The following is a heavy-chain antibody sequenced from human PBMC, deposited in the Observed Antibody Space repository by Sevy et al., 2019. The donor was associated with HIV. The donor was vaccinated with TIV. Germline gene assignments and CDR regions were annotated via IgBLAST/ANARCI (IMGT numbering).Heavy chain of an antibody. CDR1: GFTFSSYA. CDR3: ARGTYRSMKGGWFDP. Sequence: GGSLRLSCAASGFTFSSYAMHWVRQAPGKGLEWVAVISYDGSNKYYAHSVKGRFTISRDNSKNTLYLQMNSLRAEDTAVYYCARGTYRSMKGGWFDPWGQGTLVTVSS. CDR2: ISYDGSNK. D-gene: IGHD3-16*02. J-gene: IGHJ5*02. V-gene: IGHV3-30-3*01.